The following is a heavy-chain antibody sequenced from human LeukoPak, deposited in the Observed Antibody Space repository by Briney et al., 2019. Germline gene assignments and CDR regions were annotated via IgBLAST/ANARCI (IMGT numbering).Heavy chain of an antibody. CDR1: GGSISSSNW. D-gene: IGHD3-16*02. CDR2: IYHSGST. J-gene: IGHJ4*02. CDR3: ARTFMITFGGVIEYFEH. V-gene: IGHV4-4*02. Sequence: PSETLSLTCAVSGGSISSSNWWSWVRQPPGKGLEWIGEIYHSGSTNYNPSLKSRVTISVDKSKNQFSLKLSSVTAADTAVYYCARTFMITFGGVIEYFEHWGQGTLVTVSS.